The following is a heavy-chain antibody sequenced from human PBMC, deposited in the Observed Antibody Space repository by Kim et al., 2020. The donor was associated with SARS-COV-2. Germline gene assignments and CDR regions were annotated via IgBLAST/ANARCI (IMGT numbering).Heavy chain of an antibody. J-gene: IGHJ5*02. D-gene: IGHD3-10*01. CDR1: GFSLSTSGVG. Sequence: SGPTLVNPTQTLTLACTFSGFSLSTSGVGVGWIRQPPGKALEWLALIYWDDDKRYSPSLKSRLTITKDTSKNQVVLTMTNMDPVDTATYYCAHMRLWFGELLSDWFDPWGQGTLVTVSS. CDR2: IYWDDDK. V-gene: IGHV2-5*02. CDR3: AHMRLWFGELLSDWFDP.